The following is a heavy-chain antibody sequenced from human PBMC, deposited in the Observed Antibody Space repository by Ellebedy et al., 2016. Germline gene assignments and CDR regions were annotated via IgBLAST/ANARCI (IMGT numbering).Heavy chain of an antibody. CDR1: GFTFSSYG. CDR3: AREEGSSSSCFNY. D-gene: IGHD6-6*01. J-gene: IGHJ4*02. CDR2: IWYDGSNK. V-gene: IGHV3-33*08. Sequence: GESLKISCAASGFTFSSYGMHWVRQAPGKGLEWVAVIWYDGSNKYYADSVKGRFTISRDNSKNTLYLQMNSLRAEDTAVYYCAREEGSSSSCFNYWGQGTLVTVSS.